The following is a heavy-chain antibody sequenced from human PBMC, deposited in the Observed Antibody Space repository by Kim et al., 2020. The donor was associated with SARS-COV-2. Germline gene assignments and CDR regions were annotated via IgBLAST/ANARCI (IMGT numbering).Heavy chain of an antibody. D-gene: IGHD3-22*01. V-gene: IGHV3-33*01. CDR2: IWYDGSNK. J-gene: IGHJ4*02. Sequence: GGSLRLSCAASGFTFSSYGMHWVRQAPGKGLEWVAVIWYDGSNKYYADSVKGRFTISRDNSKNTLYLQMNSLRAEDTAVYYCAREGDYYDSSGYLGYWGQGTLVTVSS. CDR3: AREGDYYDSSGYLGY. CDR1: GFTFSSYG.